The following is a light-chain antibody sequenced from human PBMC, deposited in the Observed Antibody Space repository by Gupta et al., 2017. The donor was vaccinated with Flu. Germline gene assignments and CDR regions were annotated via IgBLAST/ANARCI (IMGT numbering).Light chain of an antibody. CDR3: QQYKNWPPYT. V-gene: IGKV3-15*01. J-gene: IGKJ2*01. Sequence: EIVMTHSPATLSVSPGERATLSCRASQSVSSNLAWYQQKPGQAPRLLIYGASTRATGIPARFSGSGSGTEFTLTISSLQSEDFAVYYCQQYKNWPPYTFGQGTKLEIK. CDR2: GAS. CDR1: QSVSSN.